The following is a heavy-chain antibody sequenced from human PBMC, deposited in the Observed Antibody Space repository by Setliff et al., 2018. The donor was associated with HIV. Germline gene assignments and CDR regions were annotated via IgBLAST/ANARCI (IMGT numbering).Heavy chain of an antibody. D-gene: IGHD3-16*01. CDR2: IKSIISGGTT. CDR3: TTGGGGAN. Sequence: GGPLRLSCAASGFSVSDDWMSWVRQTPGKRLEWVGRIKSIISGGTTDYAAPVKDRLTISRDDSKNMVYLQMNSLKTEDTAVYYCTTGGGGANWGQGTLVTVSS. CDR1: GFSVSDDW. V-gene: IGHV3-15*01. J-gene: IGHJ4*02.